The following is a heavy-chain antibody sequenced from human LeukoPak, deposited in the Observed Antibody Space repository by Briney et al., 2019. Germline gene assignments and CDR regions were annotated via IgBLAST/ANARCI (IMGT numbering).Heavy chain of an antibody. CDR1: GFTFSSYN. Sequence: GGSLRLSCAASGFTFSSYNMNWVRQAPGKGLEWVSSISGSSSYIYYADSVKGRFTISRDNAKNSLYLQMNSLRAEDTAVYYCARGRTNDYGVDYFDYWGQGTLVTVSS. D-gene: IGHD4-17*01. CDR2: ISGSSSYI. J-gene: IGHJ4*02. V-gene: IGHV3-21*01. CDR3: ARGRTNDYGVDYFDY.